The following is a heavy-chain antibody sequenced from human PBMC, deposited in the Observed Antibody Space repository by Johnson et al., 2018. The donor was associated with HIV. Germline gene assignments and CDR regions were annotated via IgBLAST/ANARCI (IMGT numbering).Heavy chain of an antibody. CDR3: ARPYYDTDDYYLYAFDI. J-gene: IGHJ3*02. V-gene: IGHV3-43*01. CDR1: GFTFDDYT. CDR2: ISWDGGST. Sequence: VQLVESGGVVVQPGGSLILSCAASGFTFDDYTMHWVRQAPGKGLEWVSLISWDGGSTYYADSVKGRFTISRDNIKNSLYLQMNSLRTEDTAVYYCARPYYDTDDYYLYAFDIWGQGTIVTVSS. D-gene: IGHD3-22*01.